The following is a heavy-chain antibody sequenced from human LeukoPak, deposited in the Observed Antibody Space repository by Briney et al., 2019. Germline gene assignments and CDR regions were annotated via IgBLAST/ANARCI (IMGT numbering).Heavy chain of an antibody. D-gene: IGHD4/OR15-4a*01. J-gene: IGHJ6*04. Sequence: SETLSLTCTISGGSITDYYWNWIRQSAGKGLEWIGRKSVSGHTNYRSSLESRVTMSVDTSKNQFSLRLTSVTAADTAAYYCVRVSRIDYGANPEGDVWGKGITVIVSS. CDR1: GGSITDYY. CDR3: VRVSRIDYGANPEGDV. CDR2: KSVSGHT. V-gene: IGHV4-4*07.